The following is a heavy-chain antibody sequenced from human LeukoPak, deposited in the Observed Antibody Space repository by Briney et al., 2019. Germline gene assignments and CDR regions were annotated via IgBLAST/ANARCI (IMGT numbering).Heavy chain of an antibody. CDR2: ISYDGSNK. J-gene: IGHJ4*02. V-gene: IGHV3-30-3*01. Sequence: GGSLRLSCAASGFTFSSYAMHWVRQAPGKGLEWVAVISYDGSNKYYADSVKGRFTISRDNSKNTLHLQMNSLRSDDTAVYYCATVAGTQRLGEYWGQGTLVTVSS. D-gene: IGHD6-19*01. CDR3: ATVAGTQRLGEY. CDR1: GFTFSSYA.